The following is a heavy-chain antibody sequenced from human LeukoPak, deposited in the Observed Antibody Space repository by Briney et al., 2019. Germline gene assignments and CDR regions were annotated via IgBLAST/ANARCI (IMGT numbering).Heavy chain of an antibody. Sequence: GGSLRLSCAASGFTFSSYAMNWVRQAPGKGLEWVSAISSSGSTIYYADSVKGRFTISRDNAKNSLYLQMNSLRAEDTAVYYCAELGITMIGGVWGKGTTVTISS. V-gene: IGHV3-48*03. J-gene: IGHJ6*04. CDR3: AELGITMIGGV. D-gene: IGHD3-10*02. CDR2: ISSSGSTI. CDR1: GFTFSSYA.